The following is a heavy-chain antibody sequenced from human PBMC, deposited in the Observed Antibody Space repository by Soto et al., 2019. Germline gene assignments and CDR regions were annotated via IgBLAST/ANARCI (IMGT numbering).Heavy chain of an antibody. J-gene: IGHJ4*02. V-gene: IGHV4-4*07. CDR1: GGSISNYF. CDR2: IDNSGST. D-gene: IGHD3-3*01. Sequence: SETLSLTCTVSGGSISNYFCNWIRQPAGKGLEWIGRIDNSGSTNYNPSLKSRITMSADTPRNQFSLKLNSVTAADTAVYYCARGGQDFWSGPFDYWGQGALVTVSS. CDR3: ARGGQDFWSGPFDY.